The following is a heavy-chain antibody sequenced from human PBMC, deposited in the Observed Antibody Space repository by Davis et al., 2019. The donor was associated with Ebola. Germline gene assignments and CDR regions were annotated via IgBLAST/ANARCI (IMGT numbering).Heavy chain of an antibody. CDR2: INHSGST. Sequence: PSETLSLTCAVYGGSFSGYYWSWIRQPPGKGLEWIGEINHSGSTNYNPSLKSRVTIPVDTSKNQFSLKLSSVTAADTAVYYCARGPAAGTGGADYWGQGTLVTVSS. V-gene: IGHV4-34*01. CDR1: GGSFSGYY. CDR3: ARGPAAGTGGADY. D-gene: IGHD6-13*01. J-gene: IGHJ4*02.